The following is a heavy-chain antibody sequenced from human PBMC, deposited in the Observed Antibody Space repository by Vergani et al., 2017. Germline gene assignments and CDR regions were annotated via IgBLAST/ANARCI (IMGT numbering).Heavy chain of an antibody. J-gene: IGHJ4*02. CDR1: GFTVSSNY. CDR2: SARYPST. V-gene: IGHV3-23*04. CDR3: ARLSYDTTPYLQGGYDC. D-gene: IGHD3-22*01. Sequence: EVQVVETGGGLVQPGGSLRLSCAASGFTVSSNYMSWVRQAPGKGLEWVSAISARYPSTYYADSVKGRFTISRDNSKNMLYLQMNSLRAEDTAVYYCARLSYDTTPYLQGGYDCWGQGTLVSVSS.